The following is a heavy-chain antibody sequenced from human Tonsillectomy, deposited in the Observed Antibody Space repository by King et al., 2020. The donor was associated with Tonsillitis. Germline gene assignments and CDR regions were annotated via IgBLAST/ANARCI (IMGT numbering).Heavy chain of an antibody. D-gene: IGHD5-24*01. Sequence: VQLVESGGGLVQPGGSLRLSCAASGFTFSSYAMSWVRQAPGKGLEWVSDISGSGGSRYYADSVEGRFTISRDNSKHTLHLQMNSLRAEDTAVYYCAKGASDRRDGYNFDYWGQGXLVTVSS. CDR1: GFTFSSYA. V-gene: IGHV3-23*04. CDR3: AKGASDRRDGYNFDY. J-gene: IGHJ4*02. CDR2: ISGSGGSR.